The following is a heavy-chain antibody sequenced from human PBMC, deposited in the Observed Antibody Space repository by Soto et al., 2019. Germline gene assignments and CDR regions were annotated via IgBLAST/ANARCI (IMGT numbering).Heavy chain of an antibody. J-gene: IGHJ6*02. V-gene: IGHV5-10-1*01. CDR3: TRPVPRSSATRWGYYYGMDV. Sequence: PGESLKISCKGSGYIFASCWISWVRQMPGKRLEWMGRIDPSDSYTNYSPSFQGHVTMSADKSISTAYLQWSSLKASDTAMYYCTRPVPRSSATRWGYYYGMDVWGQGTTVTVSS. D-gene: IGHD3-16*01. CDR1: GYIFASCW. CDR2: IDPSDSYT.